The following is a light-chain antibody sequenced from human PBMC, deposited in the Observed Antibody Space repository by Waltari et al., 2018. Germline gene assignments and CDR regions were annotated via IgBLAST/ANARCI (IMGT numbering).Light chain of an antibody. CDR2: EVN. CDR3: SSYTSSNNCV. J-gene: IGLJ1*01. CDR1: SSDVGGYDY. Sequence: QSALTQPPPASGSPGQSVTISCTGTSSDVGGYDYASWYQKHPGKAPKLIIYEVNKRPSGVPDRFSGSKSGNTASLTVSGLQAEDEADYYCSSYTSSNNCVFGTGTKVTVL. V-gene: IGLV2-8*01.